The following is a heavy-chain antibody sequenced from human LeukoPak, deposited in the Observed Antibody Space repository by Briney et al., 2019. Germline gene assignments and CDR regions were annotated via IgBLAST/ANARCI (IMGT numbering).Heavy chain of an antibody. Sequence: TGGSLRLSRAASGFTFSPYSMNWVRQAPGKGLGWISYITGSSSTIYYADSVKGRFTISRDNAKNLLYLQMNSLRDEDTAVYYCASSNGALDIWGQGTMVTVSS. D-gene: IGHD2-8*01. CDR1: GFTFSPYS. J-gene: IGHJ3*02. CDR3: ASSNGALDI. V-gene: IGHV3-48*02. CDR2: ITGSSSTI.